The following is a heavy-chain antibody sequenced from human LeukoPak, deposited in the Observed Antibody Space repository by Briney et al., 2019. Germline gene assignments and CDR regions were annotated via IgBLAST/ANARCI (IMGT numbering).Heavy chain of an antibody. CDR3: ARRSQTTAGRWIDY. J-gene: IGHJ4*02. CDR2: MSNTGRT. Sequence: SGTLSLTCTVSGGSISSSSSYYWAWIRQPPGKGLEWIATMSNTGRTYYNPSLKSRVTISGDTSKNQFSLKVISVTAADTAVFYCARRSQTTAGRWIDYWGQGTLVTVSS. D-gene: IGHD6-13*01. CDR1: GGSISSSSSYY. V-gene: IGHV4-39*01.